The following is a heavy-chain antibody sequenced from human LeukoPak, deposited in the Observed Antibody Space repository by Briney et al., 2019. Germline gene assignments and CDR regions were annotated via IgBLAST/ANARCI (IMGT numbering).Heavy chain of an antibody. D-gene: IGHD2-2*01. CDR2: ISSSGSAI. CDR1: GFTFSVYY. V-gene: IGHV3-11*01. CDR3: ARSADCSSTSCSYDY. Sequence: KTGGSLRLSCAASGFTFSVYYMSWIRQAPGKGLEWVSYISSSGSAIYYADSVKGRFIISRDNAKNSLYLQMNSLRAEDTAVYYCARSADCSSTSCSYDYWGQGTLVTVSS. J-gene: IGHJ4*02.